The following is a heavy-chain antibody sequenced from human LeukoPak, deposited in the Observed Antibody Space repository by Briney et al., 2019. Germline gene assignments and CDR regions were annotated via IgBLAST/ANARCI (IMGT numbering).Heavy chain of an antibody. J-gene: IGHJ4*02. CDR2: ISYDGSNK. CDR1: GFTFSSYG. D-gene: IGHD2-8*01. V-gene: IGHV3-30*18. CDR3: AKLYRESDY. Sequence: GGSLRLSCAASGFTFSSYGMHWVRQAPGKGLEWVAVISYDGSNKYYADSVKGRFTISRDNSKNTLYLQMNSLRAEDTAVYYCAKLYRESDYWGQGTLVTVSS.